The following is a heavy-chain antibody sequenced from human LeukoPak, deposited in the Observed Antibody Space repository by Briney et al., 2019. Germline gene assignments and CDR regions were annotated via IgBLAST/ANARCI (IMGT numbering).Heavy chain of an antibody. CDR3: ARVNGDPTVTDY. J-gene: IGHJ4*02. CDR1: GFTVSSKY. D-gene: IGHD7-27*01. V-gene: IGHV3-53*01. CDR2: IYAGGRT. Sequence: PGGSLRFSCAAFGFTVSSKYMSWVRQAPGKGLGWVSVIYAGGRTYYADSVKGRSTISRDNSNNTLYLQMNSLRAEDTAVYYCARVNGDPTVTDYWGQGTLVTVSS.